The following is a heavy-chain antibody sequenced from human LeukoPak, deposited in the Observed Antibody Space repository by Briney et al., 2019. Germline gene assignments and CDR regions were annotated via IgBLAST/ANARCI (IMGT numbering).Heavy chain of an antibody. V-gene: IGHV3-23*01. CDR2: ISGSGGST. CDR3: AKELYSSSSGLNY. Sequence: GGSLRLSCAASGFTFRSYAMSWCSQAPGKGLEWVSAISGSGGSTYYADSVKGWFTISRNNYKKTLYLQMNSLRAEDTAVYYCAKELYSSSSGLNYWGQGTLVTVSS. D-gene: IGHD6-6*01. J-gene: IGHJ4*02. CDR1: GFTFRSYA.